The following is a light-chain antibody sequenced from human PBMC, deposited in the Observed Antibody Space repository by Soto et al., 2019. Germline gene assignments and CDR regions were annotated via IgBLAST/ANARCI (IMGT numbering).Light chain of an antibody. V-gene: IGKV3-15*01. Sequence: VVRTQSPATRSVSPVESATLSCRASQSVTSNLAWYQQKPGHPPRLLIYDASTRATGIPARFSGSGSGTDFTLTISRLEPDDFAVYYRQQYGSSSTFGQGTRLEIK. CDR1: QSVTSN. CDR3: QQYGSSST. J-gene: IGKJ5*01. CDR2: DAS.